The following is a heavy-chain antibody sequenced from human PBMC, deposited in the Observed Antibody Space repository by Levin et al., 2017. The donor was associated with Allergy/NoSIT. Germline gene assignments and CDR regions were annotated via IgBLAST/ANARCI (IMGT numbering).Heavy chain of an antibody. J-gene: IGHJ3*02. V-gene: IGHV3-21*01. CDR2: ISSSSSYI. Sequence: GESLKISCAASGFTFSSYSMNWVRQAPGKGLEWVSSISSSSSYIYYADSVKGRFTISRDNAKNSLYLQMNSLRAEDTAVYYCARSNPLNAFDIWGQGTMVTVSS. CDR1: GFTFSSYS. CDR3: ARSNPLNAFDI.